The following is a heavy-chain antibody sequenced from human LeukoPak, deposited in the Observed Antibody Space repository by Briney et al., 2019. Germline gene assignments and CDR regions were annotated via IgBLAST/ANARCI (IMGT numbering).Heavy chain of an antibody. Sequence: ASVKVSCKASGYTFTSYGISWVRQAPGQGLEWMGWISAYNGNTNYAQKLQGRVTMTTDTSTSTAYMELRSLRSDDTAVYYCARDRYYYDSSGSSQHQPDYWGQGTLVTVSS. V-gene: IGHV1-18*01. CDR1: GYTFTSYG. CDR2: ISAYNGNT. J-gene: IGHJ4*02. CDR3: ARDRYYYDSSGSSQHQPDY. D-gene: IGHD3-22*01.